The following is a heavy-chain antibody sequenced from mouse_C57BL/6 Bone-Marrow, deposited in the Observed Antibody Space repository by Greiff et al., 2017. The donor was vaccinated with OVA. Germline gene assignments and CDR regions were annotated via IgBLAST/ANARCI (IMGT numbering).Heavy chain of an antibody. CDR2: INPGSGGT. J-gene: IGHJ3*01. CDR1: GYAFTNYL. Sequence: VQLQQSGAELVRPGTSVKMSCKASGYAFTNYLLEWVKQRPGQGLEWIGVINPGSGGTNYNEKFKGKATLTADKSSSTAYMQLSSLTSEDSAVYFCARGGAYWGQGTLVTVSA. CDR3: ARGGAY. V-gene: IGHV1-54*01.